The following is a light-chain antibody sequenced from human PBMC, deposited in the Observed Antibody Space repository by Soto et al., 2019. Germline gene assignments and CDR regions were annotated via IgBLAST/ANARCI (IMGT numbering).Light chain of an antibody. CDR1: QSVSSD. V-gene: IGKV3D-15*01. CDR3: HHYET. Sequence: EIVMTQSPATLSVSPGERATLSCRASQSVSSDLAWYQQKPGQAPRLLIYSTSSRATGIPDRFSGSGSGTEFTLTISRLEPEDFTVYYCHHYETFGQGTKVDIK. CDR2: STS. J-gene: IGKJ1*01.